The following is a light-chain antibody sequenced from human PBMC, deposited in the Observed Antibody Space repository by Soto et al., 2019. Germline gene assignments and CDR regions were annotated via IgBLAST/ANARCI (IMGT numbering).Light chain of an antibody. CDR1: SGSIASNY. CDR2: EDN. J-gene: IGLJ3*02. Sequence: NFMLTQPHSVSESPGKTVTISCTRSSGSIASNYVQWYQHRPGSAPTTVIYEDNQSPSGVPDRFSGSIDSSSNSASLTISGLKTEDEADYYCQSYDSSNPWVFGGGTKLTVL. CDR3: QSYDSSNPWV. V-gene: IGLV6-57*03.